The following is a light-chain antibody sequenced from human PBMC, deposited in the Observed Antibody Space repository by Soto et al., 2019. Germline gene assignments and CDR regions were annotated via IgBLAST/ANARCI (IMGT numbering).Light chain of an antibody. J-gene: IGLJ1*01. CDR3: SSYVGTNSYV. CDR2: EVY. V-gene: IGLV2-8*01. Sequence: QSVLTQPPSASGSPGQSVTISCTGTSSDAGGYNYVSWYQQYPGKAPKLIIYEVYKRPSGVPDRFSGSKSGNTAALTVSGLQAEDEADYYCSSYVGTNSYVFGTGTKVTV. CDR1: SSDAGGYNY.